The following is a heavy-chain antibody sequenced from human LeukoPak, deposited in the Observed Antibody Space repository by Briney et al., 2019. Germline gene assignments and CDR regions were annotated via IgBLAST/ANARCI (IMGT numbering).Heavy chain of an antibody. CDR3: VRDSPTYYYGSGSYYFDY. J-gene: IGHJ4*02. V-gene: IGHV3-21*04. Sequence: GGSLRLSCAASGFTFSSYSMNWVRQAPGKGLEWVSSISSSSSYIYYADSVKGRFTISRDNAKNSLYLQMNSLRAEDTAVYYCVRDSPTYYYGSGSYYFDYWGQGTLVTVSS. CDR2: ISSSSSYI. CDR1: GFTFSSYS. D-gene: IGHD3-10*01.